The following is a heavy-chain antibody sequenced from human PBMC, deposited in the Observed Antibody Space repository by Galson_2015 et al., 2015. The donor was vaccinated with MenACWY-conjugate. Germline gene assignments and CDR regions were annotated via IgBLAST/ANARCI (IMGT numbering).Heavy chain of an antibody. D-gene: IGHD1-26*01. V-gene: IGHV5-51*01. CDR1: GYNFITYW. J-gene: IGHJ6*02. CDR3: ARHPPGGRGMDV. CDR2: INPADSNI. Sequence: QSGAEVKKPGESLKISCKASGYNFITYWIGWVRQVPGKGLEWVGLINPADSNIRYSPSFQGQVTISADESISTAHLQWSSLKASDTAMYYCARHPPGGRGMDVWGRGTTVTVSS.